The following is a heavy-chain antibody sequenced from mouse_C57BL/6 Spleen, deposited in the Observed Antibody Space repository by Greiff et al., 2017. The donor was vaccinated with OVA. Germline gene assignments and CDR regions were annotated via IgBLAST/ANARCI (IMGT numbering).Heavy chain of an antibody. CDR2: IYPGDGDT. J-gene: IGHJ2*01. Sequence: QVQLQQSGPELVKPGASVKISCKASGYAFSSSWMNWVKQRPGKGLEWIGRIYPGDGDTNYNGKFKGKATLTADKSSSTAYMQLSSLTSEDSAVYFCARVGSNYYFDYWGQGTTLTVSS. CDR3: ARVGSNYYFDY. CDR1: GYAFSSSW. V-gene: IGHV1-82*01. D-gene: IGHD2-5*01.